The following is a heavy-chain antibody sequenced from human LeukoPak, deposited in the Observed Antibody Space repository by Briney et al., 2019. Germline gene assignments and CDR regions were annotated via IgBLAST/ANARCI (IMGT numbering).Heavy chain of an antibody. CDR3: ARQIVGAHRGFDY. V-gene: IGHV4-39*01. J-gene: IGHJ4*02. CDR1: GGSISSISYY. Sequence: PSETLSLTCTVSGGSISSISYYWAWIRQPPGKGLEWIGSIYYSGSTYYNPSLKSQVTISVDTSKSQFSLKLSSVPASDTAMYYCARQIVGAHRGFDYWGQGTLVTVSS. D-gene: IGHD1-26*01. CDR2: IYYSGST.